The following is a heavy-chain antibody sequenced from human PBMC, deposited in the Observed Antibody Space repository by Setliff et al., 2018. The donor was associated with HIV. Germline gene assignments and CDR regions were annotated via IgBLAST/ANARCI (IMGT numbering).Heavy chain of an antibody. J-gene: IGHJ4*02. V-gene: IGHV3-23*01. CDR3: AKDPRAAVATICDY. Sequence: GGSLRLSCAASGFTFSDYAMSWVRQAPGKGLEWVSAISGSGRGTYYADSVKGRFTISRDNSKNTLFLQVNSLRTEDTAVYYCAKDPRAAVATICDYWGQGTLVTVSS. CDR1: GFTFSDYA. CDR2: ISGSGRGT. D-gene: IGHD5-12*01.